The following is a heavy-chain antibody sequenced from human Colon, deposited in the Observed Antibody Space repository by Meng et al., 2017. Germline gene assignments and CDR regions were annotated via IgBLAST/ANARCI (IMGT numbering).Heavy chain of an antibody. V-gene: IGHV4-34*01. J-gene: IGHJ5*02. CDR2: INHSGST. Sequence: QVQLQQVGAGLLKPSEPLSLTCAVYGGSFSGYYWSWIRQPPGKGLEWIGEINHSGSTNYNPSLKSRVTISVDTSKNQFSLKLSSVTAADTAVYYCARGRYSGYLPWGQGTLVTVSS. CDR1: GGSFSGYY. D-gene: IGHD5-12*01. CDR3: ARGRYSGYLP.